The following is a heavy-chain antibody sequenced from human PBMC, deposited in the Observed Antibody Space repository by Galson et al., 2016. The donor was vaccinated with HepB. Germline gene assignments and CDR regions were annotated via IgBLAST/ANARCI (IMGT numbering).Heavy chain of an antibody. J-gene: IGHJ6*02. CDR2: IIPIFGIL. D-gene: IGHD3-9*01. Sequence: SVKVSCKASGGTFSSYAISWVRQAPGQGLEYMGGIIPIFGILNYAQKFQGRVTLTADKSTSTAYIELSSLRSEDTAVYYCARYATYYEILTGYSIYYYGMDVWGQGTTVTVSS. CDR3: ARYATYYEILTGYSIYYYGMDV. CDR1: GGTFSSYA. V-gene: IGHV1-69*10.